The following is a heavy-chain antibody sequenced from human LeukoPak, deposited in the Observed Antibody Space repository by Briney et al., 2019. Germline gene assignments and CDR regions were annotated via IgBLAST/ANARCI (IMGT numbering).Heavy chain of an antibody. Sequence: PSETLSLTCTVSGGSISSSGYYWGWIRQPPGKGLEWIGSIYHTGSTYYNPSLKSRVTISVDTSKNQFSLKVSSVTAADTAVYYCARRDFWSGWTYYFDYWGQGTLVTVSS. V-gene: IGHV4-39*01. CDR3: ARRDFWSGWTYYFDY. CDR2: IYHTGST. J-gene: IGHJ4*02. CDR1: GGSISSSGYY. D-gene: IGHD3-3*01.